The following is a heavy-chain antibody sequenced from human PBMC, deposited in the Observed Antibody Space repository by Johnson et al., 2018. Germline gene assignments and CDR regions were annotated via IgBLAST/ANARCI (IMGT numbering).Heavy chain of an antibody. Sequence: VQLVESGGGLVQPGGSLRLSCEASGFTFSNHWMSWVRQAPGKGLEWVANINQDGSDKNYVDSVKGRFTISRDNAQNSLYLQMNSLRAEDTAVYYCVRNGGAFDFWGQGTRVTVSS. J-gene: IGHJ3*01. CDR3: VRNGGAFDF. CDR1: GFTFSNHW. CDR2: INQDGSDK. V-gene: IGHV3-7*01. D-gene: IGHD2-8*01.